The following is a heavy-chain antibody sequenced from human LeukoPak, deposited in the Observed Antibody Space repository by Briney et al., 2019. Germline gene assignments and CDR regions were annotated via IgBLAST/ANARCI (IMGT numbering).Heavy chain of an antibody. CDR1: GYTFTSYG. CDR2: ISAYNGNT. CDR3: ARTFPSVVPAAMVYYYYYGMDV. J-gene: IGHJ6*02. Sequence: GASVKVSCKASGYTFTSYGISWVRQAPGQGLEWMGWISAYNGNTNYAQKLQGRVTITADKSTSTAYMELSSLRSEDTAVYYCARTFPSVVPAAMVYYYYYGMDVWGQGTTVTVSS. D-gene: IGHD2-2*01. V-gene: IGHV1-18*01.